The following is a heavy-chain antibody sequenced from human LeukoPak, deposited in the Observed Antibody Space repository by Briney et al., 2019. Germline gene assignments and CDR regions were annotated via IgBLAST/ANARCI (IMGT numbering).Heavy chain of an antibody. CDR3: ARESGEGVSYYYYGMDV. J-gene: IGHJ6*02. V-gene: IGHV4-59*01. CDR2: IYYSGST. Sequence: SETLSLTCTVSGGSISSYYWSWIRQPPGKGLEWIGYIYYSGSTNYNPSLKSRVTISVDTSKNQFSLKLSSVTAADTAVYYCARESGEGVSYYYYGMDVWGQGTTVTVSS. D-gene: IGHD4-17*01. CDR1: GGSISSYY.